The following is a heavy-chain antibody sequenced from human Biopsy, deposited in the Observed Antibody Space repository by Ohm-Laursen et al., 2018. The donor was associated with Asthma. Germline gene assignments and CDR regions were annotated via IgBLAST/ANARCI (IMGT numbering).Heavy chain of an antibody. D-gene: IGHD6-19*01. J-gene: IGHJ4*02. CDR2: ISYDGSSI. V-gene: IGHV3-30-3*01. CDR3: AREGVAGTHIED. CDR1: RFTYE. Sequence: SLRLSCAAPRFTYEMHWVRQPPGKGLEWVAVISYDGSSIYYADSVKGRFTISRDNSKNALSLQMNSLTAEDTAVYYCAREGVAGTHIEDWGQGTLVTVSS.